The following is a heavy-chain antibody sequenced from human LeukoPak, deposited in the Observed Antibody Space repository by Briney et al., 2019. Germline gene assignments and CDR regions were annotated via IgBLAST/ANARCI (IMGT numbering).Heavy chain of an antibody. CDR1: GGSFSGYY. CDR2: TSHRGST. D-gene: IGHD1-14*01. Sequence: SETLSLTCAVYGGSFSGYYWSWIRQPPGKGLEWIGETSHRGSTNYDPSLKSRVTISADTSKNQFSLKLSSVTAADTAVYYCARGGNGWYFDLWGRGTLVTVSS. J-gene: IGHJ2*01. CDR3: ARGGNGWYFDL. V-gene: IGHV4-34*01.